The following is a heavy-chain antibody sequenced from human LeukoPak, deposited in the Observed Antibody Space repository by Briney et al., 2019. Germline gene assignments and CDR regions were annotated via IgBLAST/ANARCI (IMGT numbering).Heavy chain of an antibody. CDR1: GFSVRNYY. CDR3: ACARAVTQVCVEFDS. V-gene: IGHV3-53*04. Sequence: CGSLTLSCAGSGFSVRNYYMNWFRQAPAKGLEWVSLIRDSGETFYPDTVKGRFTISRHNPKNTVYLQMTKLRVEHTAVYLCACARAVTQVCVEFDSWGQGTLVTVSS. CDR2: IRDSGET. J-gene: IGHJ5*01. D-gene: IGHD6-19*01.